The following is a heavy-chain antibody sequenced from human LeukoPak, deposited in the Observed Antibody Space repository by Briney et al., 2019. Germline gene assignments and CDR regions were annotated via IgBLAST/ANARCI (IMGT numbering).Heavy chain of an antibody. V-gene: IGHV1-46*01. CDR2: INPSGGST. J-gene: IGHJ6*02. CDR3: AREDVVLVDAVRYYYYGMDV. Sequence: ASVKVSCKASGYNFISYYMHWVRQAPGQGLEWMGIINPSGGSTSYAQKFQDRVTMTRDTSTSTVYMELSNLKSGDTAVYYCAREDVVLVDAVRYYYYGMDVWGQGTTVTVSS. D-gene: IGHD2-8*01. CDR1: GYNFISYY.